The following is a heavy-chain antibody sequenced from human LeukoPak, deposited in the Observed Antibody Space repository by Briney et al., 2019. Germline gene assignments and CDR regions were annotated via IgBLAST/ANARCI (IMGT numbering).Heavy chain of an antibody. CDR1: GGSFSGYY. D-gene: IGHD7-27*01. J-gene: IGHJ4*02. V-gene: IGHV4-34*01. CDR2: INHSGST. CDR3: ARPRANWGFWRGPFDY. Sequence: SETLSLTCAVYGGSFSGYYWSWIRQPPGKGLEWIGEINHSGSTNYNPPLKSRVTISVDTSKNQFSLKLSSVTAADTAVYYRARPRANWGFWRGPFDYWGQGTLVTVSS.